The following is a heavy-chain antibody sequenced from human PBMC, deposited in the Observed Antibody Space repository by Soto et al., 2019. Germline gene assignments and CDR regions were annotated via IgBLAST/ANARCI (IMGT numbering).Heavy chain of an antibody. V-gene: IGHV1-69*13. D-gene: IGHD1-26*01. J-gene: IGHJ4*02. CDR2: IIPIFGTA. Sequence: SVKVSCKASGYTFTSYGISWVRQAPGQGLEWMGGIIPIFGTANYAQKFQGRVTITADESTSTAYMELSSLRSEDTAVYYCARDWGRPEGAPFDYWGQGTLVTVSS. CDR1: GYTFTSYG. CDR3: ARDWGRPEGAPFDY.